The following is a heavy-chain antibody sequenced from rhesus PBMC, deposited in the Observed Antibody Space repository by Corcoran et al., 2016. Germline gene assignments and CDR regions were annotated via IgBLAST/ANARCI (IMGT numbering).Heavy chain of an antibody. CDR2: ITYSWST. D-gene: IGHD3-3*01. J-gene: IGHJ4*01. CDR3: ARVGLWTGSYYFDY. Sequence: QVQLQESGPGLVKPSETLSLTCAVSGYSISGYYWSWIRQAPGKGLEWIGYITYSWSTSYNPSLKSRVTISRDTSKNQFSLKLSSVTAADTAVYYCARVGLWTGSYYFDYWGQGVLVTVSS. CDR1: GYSISGYY. V-gene: IGHV4-122*02.